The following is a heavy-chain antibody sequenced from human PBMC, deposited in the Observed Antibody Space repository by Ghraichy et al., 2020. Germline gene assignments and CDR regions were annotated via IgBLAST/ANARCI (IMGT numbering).Heavy chain of an antibody. CDR2: IYYSGST. J-gene: IGHJ4*02. Sequence: SETLSLTCTVSGGSISSYYWSWIRQPPGKGLEWIGYIYYSGSTNYNPSLKSRVTISVDTSKNQFSLKLSSVTAADTAVYYCARASHYCGSAYYFDYWGQGPLVTVSS. V-gene: IGHV4-59*01. D-gene: IGHD3-10*01. CDR1: GGSISSYY. CDR3: ARASHYCGSAYYFDY.